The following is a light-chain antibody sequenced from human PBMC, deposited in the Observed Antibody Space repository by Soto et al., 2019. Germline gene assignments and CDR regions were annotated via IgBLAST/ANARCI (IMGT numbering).Light chain of an antibody. CDR3: QSYDSSLSGPYV. Sequence: QLVLTQPPSVSGAPGQRVTISCPGSSSNIGAGYDVHWYQQLPGTAPKLLIYGTSNRPSGVPDRFSGSKSGTSASLAITGLQAEDEADYYCQSYDSSLSGPYVFGTGTKVTVL. J-gene: IGLJ1*01. CDR1: SSNIGAGYD. CDR2: GTS. V-gene: IGLV1-40*01.